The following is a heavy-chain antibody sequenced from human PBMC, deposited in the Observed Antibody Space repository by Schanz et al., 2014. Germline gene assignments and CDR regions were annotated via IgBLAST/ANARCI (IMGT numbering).Heavy chain of an antibody. Sequence: QVQLVQSGAEVKKAGASVKVSCKASGYTFISYFIHWVRQAPGQGLEWMGRINPNSGGTNYAQKFQGRVTMTRDTSISTAYMELRRLRSDDTAVYYCAKSLSLTYDSRAYHRPPEAFDIWGQGTMVTVSS. CDR3: AKSLSLTYDSRAYHRPPEAFDI. D-gene: IGHD3-22*01. CDR1: GYTFISYF. V-gene: IGHV1-2*02. J-gene: IGHJ3*02. CDR2: INPNSGGT.